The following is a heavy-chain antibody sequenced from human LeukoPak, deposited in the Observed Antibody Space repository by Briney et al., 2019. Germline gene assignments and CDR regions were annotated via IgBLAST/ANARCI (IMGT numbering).Heavy chain of an antibody. D-gene: IGHD6-13*01. J-gene: IGHJ5*02. CDR1: GVSIRSYY. CDR2: IYYTGTI. V-gene: IGHV4-59*08. Sequence: PSETLSLTCTVSGVSIRSYYWSWFRQPPGKGLEWIGYIYYTGTINYNPSLKSRLTLSLDTSKNQVSLRLSYVTAADTAVYYCARHMAAANWFDPWGQGTLVTVSS. CDR3: ARHMAAANWFDP.